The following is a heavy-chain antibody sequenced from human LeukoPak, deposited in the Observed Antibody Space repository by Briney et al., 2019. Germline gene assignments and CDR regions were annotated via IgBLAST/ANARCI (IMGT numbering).Heavy chain of an antibody. D-gene: IGHD3-10*01. CDR2: INWNGDRT. CDR1: GFTFDDYG. V-gene: IGHV3-20*04. J-gene: IGHJ4*02. CDR3: ARKGYYGSGTYLDY. Sequence: GGSLRLSCAASGFTFDDYGMSWARQAPGKGLEWVSGINWNGDRTGYADSVRGRFTISRVNAKNSLYLQMNSLRAEDTALYYCARKGYYGSGTYLDYWGQGTLVTVSS.